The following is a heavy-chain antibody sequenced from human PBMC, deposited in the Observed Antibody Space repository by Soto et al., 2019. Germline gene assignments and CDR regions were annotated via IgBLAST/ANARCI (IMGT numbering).Heavy chain of an antibody. CDR3: ARSLSSFYYYYMDV. V-gene: IGHV3-13*01. Sequence: GGSLRLSCAASGFTFSSYDMHWVRQATGKGLEWVSAIGTAGDTYYPGSVKGRFTISRENAKNSLYLQMNSLRAGDTAVYYCARSLSSFYYYYMDVWGKGTTVTVSS. J-gene: IGHJ6*03. CDR1: GFTFSSYD. CDR2: IGTAGDT. D-gene: IGHD6-19*01.